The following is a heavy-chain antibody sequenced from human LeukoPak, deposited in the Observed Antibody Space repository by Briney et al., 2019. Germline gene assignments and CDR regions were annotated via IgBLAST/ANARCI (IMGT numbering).Heavy chain of an antibody. D-gene: IGHD4-17*01. V-gene: IGHV1-2*02. CDR1: GGTFSSYA. CDR2: INPSSGGT. Sequence: GASVKVSCKASGGTFSSYAISWVRQAPGQGLEWMGWINPSSGGTNYAQKFQGRVTMTRDTSISTAYMELSRLRSDDTAVYYCARSRLMTTVTTLGYWGQGTLVTVSS. CDR3: ARSRLMTTVTTLGY. J-gene: IGHJ4*02.